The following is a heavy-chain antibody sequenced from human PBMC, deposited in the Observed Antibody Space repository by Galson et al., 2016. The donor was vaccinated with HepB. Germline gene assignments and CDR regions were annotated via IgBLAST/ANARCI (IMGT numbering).Heavy chain of an antibody. CDR2: TYYSGTT. CDR1: GGSISSSGYY. D-gene: IGHD6-6*01. Sequence: TLSLTCTVSGGSISSSGYYWGWIRQPPGKSLEWIGTTYYSGTTYYNPSLKSRVTISVDTSRNPFSLRLTSVTAADTALYFCARHSLAPRPINWFDPWGQGTLATVSS. J-gene: IGHJ5*02. V-gene: IGHV4-39*01. CDR3: ARHSLAPRPINWFDP.